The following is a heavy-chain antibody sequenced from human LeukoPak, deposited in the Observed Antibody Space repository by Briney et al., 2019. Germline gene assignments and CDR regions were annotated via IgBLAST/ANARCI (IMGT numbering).Heavy chain of an antibody. J-gene: IGHJ4*02. Sequence: GASVKVSCKASGYTFTSYYMHWVRQAPGQGLEWMGIINPSGGSTSYAQKFQGRVTMTRDTSTSTVYMELSSLRSEDTAAYYCSTGGSQYEGFESWGQGTLVTVSS. D-gene: IGHD1-26*01. V-gene: IGHV1-46*01. CDR1: GYTFTSYY. CDR3: STGGSQYEGFES. CDR2: INPSGGST.